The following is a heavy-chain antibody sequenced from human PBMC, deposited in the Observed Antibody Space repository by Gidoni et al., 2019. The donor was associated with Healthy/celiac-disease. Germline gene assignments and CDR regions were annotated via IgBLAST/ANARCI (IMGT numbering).Heavy chain of an antibody. V-gene: IGHV3-74*01. CDR1: GFTFGTYG. CDR3: ARYYYDSSGYLPGFYYYYYMDV. Sequence: EVQLVESGGGVVQPGGSLRLSCADSGFTFGTYGMQWVRQAPGKGLVLVSRINSDGSSTSYSDSVKGRFTISIDNAKNTLYLQMNSLRAEDTAVYYCARYYYDSSGYLPGFYYYYYMDVWGKGTTVTVSS. CDR2: INSDGSST. J-gene: IGHJ6*03. D-gene: IGHD3-22*01.